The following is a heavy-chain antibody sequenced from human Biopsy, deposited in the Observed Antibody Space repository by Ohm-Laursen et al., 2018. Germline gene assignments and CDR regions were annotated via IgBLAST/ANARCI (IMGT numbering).Heavy chain of an antibody. D-gene: IGHD2-15*01. J-gene: IGHJ4*02. CDR3: AKTGGGGSCYPH. CDR1: GFNVDSYA. V-gene: IGHV3-23*01. Sequence: SLRLSCAASGFNVDSYAMTWVRQAPGRGLECVSVISGSGAYTYYADSVKGRFTISRDNSKNTLYLQMNSLRVGDTAVYYCAKTGGGGSCYPHWGQGTLVTVS. CDR2: ISGSGAYT.